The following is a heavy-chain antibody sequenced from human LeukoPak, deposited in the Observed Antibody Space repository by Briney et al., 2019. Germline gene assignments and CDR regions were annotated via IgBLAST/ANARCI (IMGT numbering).Heavy chain of an antibody. V-gene: IGHV4-38-2*02. D-gene: IGHD1-26*01. CDR2: IDHSGST. CDR1: GYSISSGYY. CDR3: ARDGGAMDV. J-gene: IGHJ6*02. Sequence: SETLSLTCNVSGYSISSGYYWSWSRQPPGKGLEWIASIDHSGSTYHNPSLKSRVTLSVDMPNNQFSLKLNSVTAADTAVYYCARDGGAMDVWGQGTTVTVSS.